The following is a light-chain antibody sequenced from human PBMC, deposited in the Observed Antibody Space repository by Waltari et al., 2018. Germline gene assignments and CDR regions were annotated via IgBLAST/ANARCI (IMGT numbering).Light chain of an antibody. CDR3: QSYDSSLSTSV. J-gene: IGLJ2*01. V-gene: IGLV1-40*01. Sequence: QSGLTQPPSVSGAPWQRATISCTVSSSNIGAGHDVHWYQLLPDSAPKLLIHCNSNRPSRVPDLFSGSKSGPSASLAITGLQAEDEADYFCQSYDSSLSTSVFGGVTKLTVL. CDR2: CNS. CDR1: SSNIGAGHD.